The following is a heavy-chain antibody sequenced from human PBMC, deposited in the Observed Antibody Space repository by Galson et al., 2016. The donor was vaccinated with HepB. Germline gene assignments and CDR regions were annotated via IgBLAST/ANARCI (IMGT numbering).Heavy chain of an antibody. CDR3: AAGAWEFFQH. J-gene: IGHJ1*01. CDR1: GYTFTNYG. V-gene: IGHV1-18*01. CDR2: ISGNSGET. D-gene: IGHD2-8*02. Sequence: SVKVSCKASGYTFTNYGVTWVRQAPGQGLEWVGWISGNSGETKLAQKFQGRVTMTTDTPTSTGYMELRSLRSDDTAVYYCAAGAWEFFQHWGRGTLVIVSS.